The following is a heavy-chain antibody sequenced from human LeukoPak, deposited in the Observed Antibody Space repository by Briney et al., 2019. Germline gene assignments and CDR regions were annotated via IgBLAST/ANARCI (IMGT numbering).Heavy chain of an antibody. V-gene: IGHV3-23*01. CDR1: GFTFSSYA. CDR3: AKGSYYDSSGSFYFDY. CDR2: ISGSDDNT. Sequence: GGSLRLSCAASGFTFSSYAMSWVRQAPGKGLEWVSGISGSDDNTYYADSVKGRFTISRDNSKNTLYVQVNSLGTEDTAAYYCAKGSYYDSSGSFYFDYWGQGTLVTVSS. J-gene: IGHJ4*02. D-gene: IGHD3-22*01.